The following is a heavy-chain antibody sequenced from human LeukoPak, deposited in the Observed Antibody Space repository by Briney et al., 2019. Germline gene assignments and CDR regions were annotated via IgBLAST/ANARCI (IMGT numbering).Heavy chain of an antibody. Sequence: SETLSLTCTVSGFGYSISDGYYWGWIRQPPGKGLEWIGSIYHSGSTYYNPSLKSRVTISVDTSKNQFSLKLNSVTAADTAVYYCAGQFDSGGSYFYWGQGTLVTVSS. CDR3: AGQFDSGGSYFY. V-gene: IGHV4-38-2*02. D-gene: IGHD3-22*01. J-gene: IGHJ4*02. CDR2: IYHSGST. CDR1: GFGYSISDGYY.